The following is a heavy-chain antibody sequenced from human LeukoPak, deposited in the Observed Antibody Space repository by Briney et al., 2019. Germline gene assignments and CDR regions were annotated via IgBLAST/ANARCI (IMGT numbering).Heavy chain of an antibody. CDR3: AKKALHYGSGSHYYYYMDV. Sequence: GGSLRLSCVASGFTFNKYGMHWVRQAPGKGLEWVSAISGSGGSTYYADSVKGRFTISRDNSKNTLYLQMNSLRAEDTAVYYCAKKALHYGSGSHYYYYMDVWGKGTTVTISS. D-gene: IGHD3-10*01. CDR2: ISGSGGST. J-gene: IGHJ6*03. CDR1: GFTFNKYG. V-gene: IGHV3-23*01.